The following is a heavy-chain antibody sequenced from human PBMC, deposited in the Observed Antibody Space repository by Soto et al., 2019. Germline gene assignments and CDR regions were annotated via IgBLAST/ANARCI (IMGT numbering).Heavy chain of an antibody. Sequence: QITLKESGPTLVKPTQTLTLTCTFSGFSLSTSGVGVGWIRQPPGKALEWLALIYWDDDKRYSPSLKSRLTSTKDTSKNPVVLTMTNMDPVDTATYYCANSLLPNWGSRGAFDYWGQGTLVTVSS. V-gene: IGHV2-5*02. CDR3: ANSLLPNWGSRGAFDY. J-gene: IGHJ4*02. CDR2: IYWDDDK. D-gene: IGHD7-27*01. CDR1: GFSLSTSGVG.